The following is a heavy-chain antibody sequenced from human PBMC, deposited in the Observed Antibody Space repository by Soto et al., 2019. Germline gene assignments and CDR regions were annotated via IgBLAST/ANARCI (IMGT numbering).Heavy chain of an antibody. CDR2: VFHTGRT. V-gene: IGHV4-61*01. Sequence: SETLSLTCTVSGGSFKSGSYCWSWVRLPPGKGLEWIGCVFHTGRTSYNPSLKSRVSISMDTSKNQFSLDLDSVTAADTAVYFCARDFDYFDSWGKGTPVTVSS. D-gene: IGHD3-3*01. CDR3: ARDFDYFDS. CDR1: GGSFKSGSYC. J-gene: IGHJ4*02.